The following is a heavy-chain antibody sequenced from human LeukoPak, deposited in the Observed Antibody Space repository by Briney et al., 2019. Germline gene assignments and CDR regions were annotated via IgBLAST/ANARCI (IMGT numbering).Heavy chain of an antibody. Sequence: ASVKVSCKAFGYTFDTSSITWVRQAPGQRLEWMGWISPQSGNTQYAQGVQGRVTMTTDTSRSTAYMELRSLRPDDTAVCYCTRVRNSNNWWGAFDIWGQGTMVTVS. J-gene: IGHJ3*02. CDR2: ISPQSGNT. V-gene: IGHV1-18*01. CDR3: TRVRNSNNWWGAFDI. D-gene: IGHD1-1*01. CDR1: GYTFDTSS.